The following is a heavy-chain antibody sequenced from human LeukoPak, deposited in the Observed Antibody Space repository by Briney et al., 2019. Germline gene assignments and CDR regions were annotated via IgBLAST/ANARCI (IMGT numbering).Heavy chain of an antibody. CDR2: IWNDGRSE. Sequence: WGSLRLSCAASGFMFRDCGMHWVRQAPDKGLEWVSFIWNDGRSEHYADSVQGRFSVSRDNSDNTLYLHMTNLRPDDTAVYYCAKDPGATAWGYYMDVWGTGTTVTVSS. V-gene: IGHV3-30*02. D-gene: IGHD7-27*01. CDR1: GFMFRDCG. CDR3: AKDPGATAWGYYMDV. J-gene: IGHJ6*03.